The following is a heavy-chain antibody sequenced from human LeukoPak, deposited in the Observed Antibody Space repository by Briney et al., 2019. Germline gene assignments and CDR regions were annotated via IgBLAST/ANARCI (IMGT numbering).Heavy chain of an antibody. D-gene: IGHD6-19*01. CDR3: ARDRSTVAGIDY. CDR1: GFTFTTYW. J-gene: IGHJ4*02. V-gene: IGHV3-7*01. Sequence: GGSLRLSCAASGFTFTTYWMAWVRQAPGKGLEWVATIKPDGGDKYHVDSVKGRFTISRDNARNSLFLQMNSLRAEDTAVYYCARDRSTVAGIDYWGQGTLVTVSS. CDR2: IKPDGGDK.